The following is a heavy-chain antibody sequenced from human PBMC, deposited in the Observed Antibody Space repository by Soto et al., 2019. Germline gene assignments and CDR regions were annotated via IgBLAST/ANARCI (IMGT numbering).Heavy chain of an antibody. CDR1: GFTFSSYG. V-gene: IGHV3-33*01. J-gene: IGHJ3*02. D-gene: IGHD3-10*01. CDR2: IWYDGSNK. CDR3: ASSGYYAPQPHAFDI. Sequence: PGGSLRLSCAASGFTFSSYGMHWVRQAPGKGLEWVAVIWYDGSNKYYADSVKGRFTISRDNSKNTLYLQMNSLRAEDTAVYYCASSGYYAPQPHAFDIWGQGTMVTVSS.